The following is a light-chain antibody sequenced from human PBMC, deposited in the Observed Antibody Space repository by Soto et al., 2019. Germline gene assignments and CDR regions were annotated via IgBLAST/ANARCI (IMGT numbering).Light chain of an antibody. CDR3: YTYAGGSTYL. J-gene: IGLJ1*01. Sequence: QSVLTQPASVSGSPGQSITISCTGASSDVGSYSLLSWYQHHPGKAPKLIIYEDIKGPSGVSNRFSGSKSGNTASLRISGLQAEDEADDYCYTYAGGSTYLFGTGTKVTVL. V-gene: IGLV2-23*01. CDR1: SSDVGSYSL. CDR2: EDI.